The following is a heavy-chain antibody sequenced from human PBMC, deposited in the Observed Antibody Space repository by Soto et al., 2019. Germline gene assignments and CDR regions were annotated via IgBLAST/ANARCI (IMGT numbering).Heavy chain of an antibody. V-gene: IGHV4-34*01. D-gene: IGHD2-2*01. Sequence: PSETLSLTCAVYGGSFSGYYWSWIRKTTGKGLEWIGEINHSGSTNYNPSLKSRVTISVDTSKNQFSLKLSSVTAADTAVYYCARGTAEVPAAMRALHWFDPWGQGTLVTVSS. CDR2: INHSGST. CDR1: GGSFSGYY. CDR3: ARGTAEVPAAMRALHWFDP. J-gene: IGHJ5*02.